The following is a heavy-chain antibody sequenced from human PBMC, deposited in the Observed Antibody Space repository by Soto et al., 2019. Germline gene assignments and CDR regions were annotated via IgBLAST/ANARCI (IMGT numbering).Heavy chain of an antibody. CDR3: ARDLNPYYGPGRPNGFFDY. CDR2: INPRNGDT. CDR1: GYTFIDHY. V-gene: IGHV1-2*02. D-gene: IGHD3-10*01. Sequence: ASVKVSCKASGYTFIDHYVHWMRQAPGQGLEWMGWINPRNGDTKYAQKFQGRITMTRDTSISTHYVELSRLRSDDTAIYYCARDLNPYYGPGRPNGFFDYWGQGTLVTVSS. J-gene: IGHJ4*02.